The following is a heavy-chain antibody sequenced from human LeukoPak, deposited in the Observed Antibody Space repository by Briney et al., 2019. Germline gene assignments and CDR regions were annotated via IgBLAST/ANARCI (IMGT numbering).Heavy chain of an antibody. CDR1: GGSISTYY. CDR2: IHASGPT. Sequence: SETLSLTCTVSGGSISTYYWSWIRRPPGKGLEWIAYIHASGPTNYNPSLMSRITISVDTSKNQFSPKLSSVTAADTAVYYCARHDAGIAARPFDNWGQGTLVTVSS. CDR3: ARHDAGIAARPFDN. J-gene: IGHJ4*02. D-gene: IGHD6-6*01. V-gene: IGHV4-4*09.